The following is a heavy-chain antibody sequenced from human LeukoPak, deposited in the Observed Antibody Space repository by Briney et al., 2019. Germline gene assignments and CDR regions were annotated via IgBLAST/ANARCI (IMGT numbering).Heavy chain of an antibody. CDR2: IDPSDSYT. V-gene: IGHV5-10-1*01. CDR1: GSSFTSYW. CDR3: ARHYGGNWFDP. Sequence: GASLMICCEGSGSSFTSYWISWVRQMPGKGLEWMGRIDPSDSYTNYSPSFQGHVTISADKSISTAYLQWSSLKASDTAMYYCARHYGGNWFDPWGQGTLVTVSS. J-gene: IGHJ5*02. D-gene: IGHD4-23*01.